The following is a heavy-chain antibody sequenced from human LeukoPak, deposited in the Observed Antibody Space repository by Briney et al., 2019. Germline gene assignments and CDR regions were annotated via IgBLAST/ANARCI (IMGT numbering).Heavy chain of an antibody. CDR2: IKPDGSEK. CDR1: EFSFSSYW. J-gene: IGHJ5*02. V-gene: IGHV3-7*01. D-gene: IGHD6-13*01. Sequence: GGSLRLSCAASEFSFSSYWMSWVRQAPGKGLEWVANIKPDGSEKNYVDSVKGRFTISRDNSKNTLYLQMNSLRAEDTAVYYCAKGRYSSSWYWFDPWGQGTLVTVSS. CDR3: AKGRYSSSWYWFDP.